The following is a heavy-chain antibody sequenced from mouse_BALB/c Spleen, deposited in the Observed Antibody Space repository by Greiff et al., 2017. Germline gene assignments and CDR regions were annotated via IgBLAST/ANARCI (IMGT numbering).Heavy chain of an antibody. CDR3: ARHYGSSYGFDY. V-gene: IGHV5-6-5*01. J-gene: IGHJ2*01. Sequence: DVMLVESGGGLVKPGGSLKLSCAASGFTFSSYAMSWVRQTPEKRLEWVASISSGGSTYYPDSVKGRFTISRDNARNILYLQMSSLRSEDMAMYYCARHYGSSYGFDYWGQGTTLTVSS. CDR2: ISSGGST. CDR1: GFTFSSYA. D-gene: IGHD1-1*01.